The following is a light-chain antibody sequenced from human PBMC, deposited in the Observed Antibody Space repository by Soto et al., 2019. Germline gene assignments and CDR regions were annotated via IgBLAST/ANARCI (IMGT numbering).Light chain of an antibody. Sequence: EIVLTQSPATLSLSPGERATLSCGASQSISSNYLAWYQQKPGLAPRLLIYDASTTATGIPDRFTGSGSGTDFTLTIGRLEPEDFAVYYCQQYVNSPFTFGPGTKVDIK. V-gene: IGKV3D-20*01. CDR3: QQYVNSPFT. J-gene: IGKJ3*01. CDR2: DAS. CDR1: QSISSNY.